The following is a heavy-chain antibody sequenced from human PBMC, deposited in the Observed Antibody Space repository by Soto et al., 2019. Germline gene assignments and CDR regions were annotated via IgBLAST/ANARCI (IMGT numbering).Heavy chain of an antibody. Sequence: SETLSLTCTVSGGATSSYYWSWIRQSPGKGLASIGYIYSSGSTNYNPSLKSRVTISLDTSKNQFSLKLSSVTAADTAVYYCARGGYYTNAFDIWGQGTMVTVSS. CDR2: IYSSGST. CDR3: ARGGYYTNAFDI. V-gene: IGHV4-59*01. D-gene: IGHD3-3*01. CDR1: GGATSSYY. J-gene: IGHJ3*02.